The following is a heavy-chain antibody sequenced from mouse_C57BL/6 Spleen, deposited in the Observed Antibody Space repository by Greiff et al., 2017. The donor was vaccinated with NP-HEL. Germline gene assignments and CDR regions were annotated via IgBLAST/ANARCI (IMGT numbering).Heavy chain of an antibody. CDR3: ARYYYGSHYFDY. D-gene: IGHD1-1*01. CDR1: GYAFSSSW. J-gene: IGHJ2*01. V-gene: IGHV1-82*01. Sequence: QVQLKESGPELVKPGASVKISCKASGYAFSSSWMNWVKQRPGKGLEWIGRIYPGDGDTNYNGKFKGKATLTADKSSSTAYMQLSSLTSEDSAVYFCARYYYGSHYFDYWGQGTTLTVSS. CDR2: IYPGDGDT.